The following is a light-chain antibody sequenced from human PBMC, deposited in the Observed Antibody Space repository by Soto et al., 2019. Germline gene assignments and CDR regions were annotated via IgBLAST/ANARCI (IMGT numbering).Light chain of an antibody. J-gene: IGKJ1*01. Sequence: DIVVTQSPLSLPVTPGEPASISCRSSQSLLHSNGYNFLDWYLQKPGQSPQLLIYLGYNRATGVPDRFSGSGSGTDFTLNISRVEAEDVGIYYCMQTLQAPWTFGQGTKVEIK. V-gene: IGKV2-28*01. CDR2: LGY. CDR1: QSLLHSNGYNF. CDR3: MQTLQAPWT.